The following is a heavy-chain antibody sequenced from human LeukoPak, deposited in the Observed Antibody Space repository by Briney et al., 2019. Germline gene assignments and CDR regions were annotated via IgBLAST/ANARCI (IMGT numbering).Heavy chain of an antibody. Sequence: GRSLRLSCAASGFTFSSYGMHWVRQAPGKGLEWVAVIWYDGSNKHYADSVKGRFTISRDNSKNTLYLQMNSLRAEDTAVYYCARDGSGYSYWGQGTLVTVSS. CDR3: ARDGSGYSY. V-gene: IGHV3-33*01. CDR2: IWYDGSNK. D-gene: IGHD3-22*01. J-gene: IGHJ4*02. CDR1: GFTFSSYG.